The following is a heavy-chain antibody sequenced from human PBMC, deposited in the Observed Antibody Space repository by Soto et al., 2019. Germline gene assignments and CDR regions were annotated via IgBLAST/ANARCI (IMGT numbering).Heavy chain of an antibody. CDR2: ISSSSSYI. D-gene: IGHD6-6*01. V-gene: IGHV3-21*01. CDR1: GFTFSSYS. CDR3: ARDFPLAYSSSSRYYGMDV. Sequence: EVQLVESGGGLVKPGGSLRLSCAASGFTFSSYSMNWVRQAPGKGLEWVSSISSSSSYIYYADSVKGRFIISRDNAKNSVYLQMNSLRAEDTAVYYCARDFPLAYSSSSRYYGMDVWGQGTTVTVSS. J-gene: IGHJ6*02.